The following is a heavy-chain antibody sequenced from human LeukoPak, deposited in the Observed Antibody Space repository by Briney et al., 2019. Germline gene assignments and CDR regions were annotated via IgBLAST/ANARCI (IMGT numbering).Heavy chain of an antibody. V-gene: IGHV3-23*01. Sequence: GGSLRLSCAASGFTFSSYAMSWVRQAPGKGLEWVSAISGGGGSTYYADSVKGRFTISRDNSKNTLYLQMNSLRAEDTAVYYCAKDQGGSTVTTPFDYWGQGTLVTVSS. CDR2: ISGGGGST. CDR3: AKDQGGSTVTTPFDY. CDR1: GFTFSSYA. D-gene: IGHD4-17*01. J-gene: IGHJ4*02.